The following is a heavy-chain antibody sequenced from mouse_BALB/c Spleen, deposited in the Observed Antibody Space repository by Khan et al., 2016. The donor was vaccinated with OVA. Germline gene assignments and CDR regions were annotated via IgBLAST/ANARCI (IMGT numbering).Heavy chain of an antibody. CDR2: ILPGSGSR. V-gene: IGHV1-9*01. D-gene: IGHD1-1*01. J-gene: IGHJ2*01. CDR3: ARVNYGSRDYFDY. Sequence: VQLQESGAELMKPGASVKISCKATGYTFSGHWLEWVKQRPGHGLEWIGEILPGSGSRNYNEKFKGKATFTADISSKTTYMQLSSLTSEDSAVYYCARVNYGSRDYFDYWGQGTTLTVSS. CDR1: GYTFSGHW.